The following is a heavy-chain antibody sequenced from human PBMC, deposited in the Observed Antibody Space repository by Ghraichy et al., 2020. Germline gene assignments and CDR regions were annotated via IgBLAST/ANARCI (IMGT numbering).Heavy chain of an antibody. V-gene: IGHV3-66*01. D-gene: IGHD3-22*01. CDR2: LYSGSSA. CDR3: ASEVVVITRGAFDI. Sequence: GLGWVSVLYSGSSAYYADSVKGRFTISRDNSKNTLYLQMNSLRAEDTAVYYCASEVVVITRGAFDIWGQGTIFT. J-gene: IGHJ3*02.